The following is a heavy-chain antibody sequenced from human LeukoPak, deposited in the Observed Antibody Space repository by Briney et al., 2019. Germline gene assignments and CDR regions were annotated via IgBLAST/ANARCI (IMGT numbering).Heavy chain of an antibody. J-gene: IGHJ4*02. CDR2: IYYSGST. CDR3: ARETRRSGDQGFDY. Sequence: SEALSLTCTVSGGSISSGGYYWSWIREPPGKALEWIGYIYYSGSTYYNPSLKSRVTISVDTSRNQFSLKLSSVTAADTAVYYCARETRRSGDQGFDYWGQGTLVTVSS. CDR1: GGSISSGGYY. D-gene: IGHD7-27*01. V-gene: IGHV4-31*03.